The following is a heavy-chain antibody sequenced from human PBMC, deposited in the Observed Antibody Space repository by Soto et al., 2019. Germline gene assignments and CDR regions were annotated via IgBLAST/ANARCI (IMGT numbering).Heavy chain of an antibody. CDR1: GDSVSSNSAA. D-gene: IGHD1-26*01. Sequence: QVQLQQSGPGLVKPSQTLSLTCAISGDSVSSNSAAWNWIRQSPSRGLEWLGRTYYRSKWYNDYAVSVRGRITVNPDTSKNQFSLQLNSVTPVDTAVYYCVRDSELGPEAFDLWCQGTVVAVSS. CDR2: TYYRSKWYN. J-gene: IGHJ3*01. V-gene: IGHV6-1*01. CDR3: VRDSELGPEAFDL.